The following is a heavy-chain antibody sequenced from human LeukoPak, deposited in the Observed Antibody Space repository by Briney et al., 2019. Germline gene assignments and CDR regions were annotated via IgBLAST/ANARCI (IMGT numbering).Heavy chain of an antibody. V-gene: IGHV4-59*01. CDR3: ARSRENDYGDHDAFDI. CDR1: GGSISSYY. Sequence: SETLSLTCTVSGGSISSYYWSWIRQPPGKGLEWIGYIYYSGSTNYNPSLKSRVTISVDTSKNQFSLKLSSVTAADTAVYYCARSRENDYGDHDAFDIWGQGTMVTVSS. J-gene: IGHJ3*02. CDR2: IYYSGST. D-gene: IGHD4-17*01.